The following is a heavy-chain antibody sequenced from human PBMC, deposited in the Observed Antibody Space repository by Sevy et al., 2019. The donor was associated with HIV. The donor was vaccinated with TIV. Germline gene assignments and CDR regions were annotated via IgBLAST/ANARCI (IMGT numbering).Heavy chain of an antibody. CDR3: TRNGGAFDNGFDP. V-gene: IGHV3-48*03. CDR1: GFTFSSYD. Sequence: GGSLRLSCTASGFTFSSYDMNWVRQAPGKGLEWVSKISSSGGSIYYADSVKGRFTISRDNAKNSLNLQMNSLRAEDTAVYYCTRNGGAFDNGFDPWGQGTLVTVSA. CDR2: ISSSGGSI. D-gene: IGHD2-8*01. J-gene: IGHJ5*02.